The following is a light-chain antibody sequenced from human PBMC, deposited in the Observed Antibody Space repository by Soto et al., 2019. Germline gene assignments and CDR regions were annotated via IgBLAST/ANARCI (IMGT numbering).Light chain of an antibody. CDR2: GDN. Sequence: QLVLTQPPSVSGAPGQRVIISCTGDSSNIGANNDVHWYQQTPGRAPKLLIYGDNNRPSGVPDRFSGSKSGTSASLAITGLQAQDEADYYCHSYDDSLSGSVFGGGTKVTVL. CDR1: SSNIGANND. V-gene: IGLV1-40*01. J-gene: IGLJ3*02. CDR3: HSYDDSLSGSV.